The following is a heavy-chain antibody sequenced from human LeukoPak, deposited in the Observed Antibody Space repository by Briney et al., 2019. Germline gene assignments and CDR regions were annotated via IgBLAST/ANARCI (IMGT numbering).Heavy chain of an antibody. CDR2: IYHSGST. CDR3: ARDSSSWGPHWLLRWYNWFDP. CDR1: GGSISSSNW. J-gene: IGHJ5*02. D-gene: IGHD6-13*01. V-gene: IGHV4-4*02. Sequence: PSETLTLTCAVSGGSISSSNWWGWVRQPPGKGLEWIGEIYHSGSTNYHPSLKSRVTISVDKSKNQFSLKLSSVTAADTAVYYCARDSSSWGPHWLLRWYNWFDPWGQGTLVTVSS.